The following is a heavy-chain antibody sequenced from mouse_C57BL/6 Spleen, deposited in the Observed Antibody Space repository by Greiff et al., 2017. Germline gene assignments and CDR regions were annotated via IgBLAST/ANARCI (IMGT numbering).Heavy chain of an antibody. V-gene: IGHV1-82*01. CDR2: IYPGDGDT. CDR1: GYAFSSSW. CDR3: ASYGSSKRYYFDY. D-gene: IGHD1-1*01. Sequence: QVQLQQSGPELVKPGASVKISCKASGYAFSSSWMNWVKQRPGKGLEWIGRIYPGDGDTNYNGKFKGKATLTADKSSSTAYMQLSSLTSEDSAVYFCASYGSSKRYYFDYWGQGTTLTVSS. J-gene: IGHJ2*01.